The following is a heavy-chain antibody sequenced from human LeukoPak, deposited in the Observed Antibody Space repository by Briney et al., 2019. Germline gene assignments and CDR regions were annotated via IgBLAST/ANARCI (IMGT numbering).Heavy chain of an antibody. CDR1: GFTFSSYA. Sequence: GGSLRLSCAASGFTFSSYAMHWVRQAPGKGLEWVAVISYDGSNKYYADSVKGRFTISTDNSTTTLYLQMNSLRAEDTAVYYCATNIRRYCSGGSCYSGSDYWGQGTLVTVSS. CDR2: ISYDGSNK. J-gene: IGHJ4*02. CDR3: ATNIRRYCSGGSCYSGSDY. V-gene: IGHV3-30-3*01. D-gene: IGHD2-15*01.